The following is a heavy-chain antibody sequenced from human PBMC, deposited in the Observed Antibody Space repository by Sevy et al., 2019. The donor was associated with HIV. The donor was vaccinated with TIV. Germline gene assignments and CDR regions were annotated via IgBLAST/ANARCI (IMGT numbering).Heavy chain of an antibody. CDR3: AKDQAGYKKSHDFDY. CDR2: ISGSGGST. CDR1: GFTFSSYA. Sequence: GGSLRLSCAASGFTFSSYAMSWVRQAPGKGLEWVSAISGSGGSTYYADSVKGRFTISRDNSKNTLYLQMNSLRAEDTAVYYCAKDQAGYKKSHDFDYWGQGTLVTVSS. J-gene: IGHJ4*02. V-gene: IGHV3-23*01. D-gene: IGHD1-1*01.